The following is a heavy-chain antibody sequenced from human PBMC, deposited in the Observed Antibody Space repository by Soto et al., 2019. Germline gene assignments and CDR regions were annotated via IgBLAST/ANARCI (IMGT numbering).Heavy chain of an antibody. CDR1: DFSFTSHG. CDR3: AIYHLELFRFDY. J-gene: IGHJ4*02. Sequence: QIQLVQSGPEVRKPGASMKVSCKAYDFSFTSHGISWVRQAPGQGLEWMGWISLYNGNTNYAQQFQGRVTMTTDTSTSTAYMELRSLRSDDTAMYFCAIYHLELFRFDYWGQGTLVTVSS. CDR2: ISLYNGNT. D-gene: IGHD2-2*01. V-gene: IGHV1-18*04.